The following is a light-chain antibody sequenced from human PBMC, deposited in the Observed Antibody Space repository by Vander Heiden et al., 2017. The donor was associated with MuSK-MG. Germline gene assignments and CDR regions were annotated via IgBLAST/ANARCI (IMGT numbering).Light chain of an antibody. CDR3: AALDDSRSGYV. CDR2: KNS. Sequence: GAPGLRVTISCSGSTSNIGGNYVYWYQQLPGAAPKLLISKNSQRPSGVPDRFSGSKSGTSASLAISGLRSGDEADYYCAALDDSRSGYVFATGTRVTVL. V-gene: IGLV1-47*01. CDR1: TSNIGGNY. J-gene: IGLJ1*01.